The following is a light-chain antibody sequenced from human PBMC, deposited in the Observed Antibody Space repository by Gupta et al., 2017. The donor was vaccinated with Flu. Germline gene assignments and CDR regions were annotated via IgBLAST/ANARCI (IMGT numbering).Light chain of an antibody. V-gene: IGLV2-23*02. CDR1: NSDVGTYGL. J-gene: IGLJ3*02. CDR3: FSYVGGGTWV. Sequence: QSALTPPSSVPGPPGQSITISCTGTNSDVGTYGLVSWYQQHPGKTPKLMIYEVNKRPSGVSLRFSASKSGNTASLTXSXLQAEDXADYYCFSYVGGGTWVFGGGTKLTVL. CDR2: EVN.